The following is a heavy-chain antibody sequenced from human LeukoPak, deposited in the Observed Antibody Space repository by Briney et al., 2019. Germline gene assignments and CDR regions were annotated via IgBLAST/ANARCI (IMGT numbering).Heavy chain of an antibody. V-gene: IGHV1-2*04. Sequence: ASVKVSCMASGYTFTGYYMHWVRQAPGQGLEWMGWINPNSGGTNYAQKFQGWVTMTRDTSISTAYMELSRLRSDDTAVYYCARGAYYYDSSGYYYYFDYWGQGTLVTVSS. CDR1: GYTFTGYY. CDR2: INPNSGGT. CDR3: ARGAYYYDSSGYYYYFDY. D-gene: IGHD3-22*01. J-gene: IGHJ4*02.